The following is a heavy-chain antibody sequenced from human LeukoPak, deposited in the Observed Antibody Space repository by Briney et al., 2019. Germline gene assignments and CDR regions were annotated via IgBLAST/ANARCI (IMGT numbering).Heavy chain of an antibody. CDR3: ARTGFYGSGSLMPNYYYGMDV. CDR2: INPNSGGT. CDR1: GYTFTGYY. J-gene: IGHJ6*02. D-gene: IGHD3-10*01. Sequence: ASVKVSCKASGYTFTGYYMHWVRQAPGQGLEWMGWINPNSGGTNYAQKFQGWVTVTRDTSISTAYMELSRLRSDDTAVYYCARTGFYGSGSLMPNYYYGMDVWGQGTTVTVSS. V-gene: IGHV1-2*04.